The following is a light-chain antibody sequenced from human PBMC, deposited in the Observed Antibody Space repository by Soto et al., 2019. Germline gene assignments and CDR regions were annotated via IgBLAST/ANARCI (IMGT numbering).Light chain of an antibody. V-gene: IGKV2-28*01. J-gene: IGKJ1*01. CDR3: MQALQTPPWT. CDR1: QDLLHSNGYNY. CDR2: LGS. Sequence: DIVMTQSPLSLPVTPGEPASISCRSSQDLLHSNGYNYLDWYLQKPGQSPQLLIYLGSHRASGVPDRFSGSGSGTEFTLKISRVEAEDVGVYYCMQALQTPPWTFGQGTMVEIK.